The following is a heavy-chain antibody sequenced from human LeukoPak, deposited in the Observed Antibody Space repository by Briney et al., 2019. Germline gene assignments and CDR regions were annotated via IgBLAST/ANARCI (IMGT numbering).Heavy chain of an antibody. V-gene: IGHV4-61*02. Sequence: SETLSLTCTVSGGSISSGSYYWSWIRQPAGKGLEWIGRIYTSGSTNYNPSLKSRVTISVDTSKNQFSLKLSSVTAADTAVYYCARVRSLDDFWSGSDSGYYFDYWGQGTLVTVSS. J-gene: IGHJ4*02. CDR2: IYTSGST. CDR3: ARVRSLDDFWSGSDSGYYFDY. CDR1: GGSISSGSYY. D-gene: IGHD3-3*01.